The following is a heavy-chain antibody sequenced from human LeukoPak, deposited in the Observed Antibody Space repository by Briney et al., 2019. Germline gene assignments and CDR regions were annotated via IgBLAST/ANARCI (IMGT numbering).Heavy chain of an antibody. Sequence: ASVKVSCKASGYSFTGYYIHWVRQAPGQGLEWMGWINSNSGATNFAQKFQDWVTMTRDTSISTAYMELSRLRSDDSAVYYCGRSNFNYYYGLDVWGQGTTVTVSS. D-gene: IGHD4/OR15-4a*01. J-gene: IGHJ6*02. CDR2: INSNSGAT. CDR1: GYSFTGYY. V-gene: IGHV1-2*04. CDR3: GRSNFNYYYGLDV.